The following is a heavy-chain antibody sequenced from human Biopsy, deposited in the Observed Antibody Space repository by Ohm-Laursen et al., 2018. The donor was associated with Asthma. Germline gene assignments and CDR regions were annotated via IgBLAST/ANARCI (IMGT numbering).Heavy chain of an antibody. V-gene: IGHV3-48*02. CDR1: GFTFSSYS. D-gene: IGHD4-17*01. J-gene: IGHJ4*02. CDR3: ARPRWGPYGY. Sequence: SLRHSCAASGFTFSSYSMNRVRQAPGKGLEWVSYISSSSSTIYYADSVKGRFTISRDNAKNSLYLQMNRLRDEEMAVYYCARPRWGPYGYWGQGTLVTVSS. CDR2: ISSSSSTI.